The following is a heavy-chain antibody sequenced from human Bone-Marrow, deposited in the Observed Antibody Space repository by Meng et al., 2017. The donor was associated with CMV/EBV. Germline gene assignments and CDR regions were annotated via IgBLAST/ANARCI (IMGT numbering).Heavy chain of an antibody. Sequence: GEALKISCAASGFTFSSYSMNWVRQAPGKGLEWVSSISSSSSYIYYADSVKGRFTISRDNAKNSLYLQMNSLRAEDTAVYYCARESFFGVVTYIDYWGQGTLATVSS. CDR3: ARESFFGVVTYIDY. J-gene: IGHJ4*02. CDR2: ISSSSSYI. CDR1: GFTFSSYS. D-gene: IGHD3-3*01. V-gene: IGHV3-21*01.